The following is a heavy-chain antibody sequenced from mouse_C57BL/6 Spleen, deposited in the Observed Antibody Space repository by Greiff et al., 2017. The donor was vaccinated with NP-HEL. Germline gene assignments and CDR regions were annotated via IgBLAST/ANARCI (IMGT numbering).Heavy chain of an antibody. J-gene: IGHJ3*01. Sequence: QVQLQQPGAELVRPGTSVKLSCKASGYTFTSYWMHWVKQRPGQGLEWIGVIDPSDSYTNYNQKFKGKATLTVDTSSSTAYMQLSSLTSEDSAVYYCARTGSGTGDVFAYWGQGTLVTVSA. D-gene: IGHD1-3*01. CDR1: GYTFTSYW. V-gene: IGHV1-59*01. CDR2: IDPSDSYT. CDR3: ARTGSGTGDVFAY.